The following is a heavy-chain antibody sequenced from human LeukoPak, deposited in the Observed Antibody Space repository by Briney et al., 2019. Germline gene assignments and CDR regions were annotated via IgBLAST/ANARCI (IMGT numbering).Heavy chain of an antibody. V-gene: IGHV4-59*08. CDR2: IYYSGST. CDR3: ARGLRWDLTISGTSTFDY. D-gene: IGHD1-26*01. J-gene: IGHJ4*02. CDR1: GDSISSYY. Sequence: PSETLSLTCTVSGDSISSYYWSWIRQPPGKGLEWIGYIYYSGSTNYSPSPKSRVTISLDTSKNQFSLRLSSVTAADTAVYYCARGLRWDLTISGTSTFDYWGQGSLVTVSS.